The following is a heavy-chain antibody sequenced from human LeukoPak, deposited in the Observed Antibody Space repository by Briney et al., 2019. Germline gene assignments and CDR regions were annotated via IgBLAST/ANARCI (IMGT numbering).Heavy chain of an antibody. CDR3: ARETYSSSYLFDF. J-gene: IGHJ4*02. Sequence: SETLSLTCTVSGGSISSYYWSWIRQPAGKGLEWIGRIYTSGSTNYNPSLKSRVTMSVDTSKNQISLKVNSVTAADTAVYYCARETYSSSYLFDFWGQGTLVTVSS. V-gene: IGHV4-4*07. D-gene: IGHD6-6*01. CDR2: IYTSGST. CDR1: GGSISSYY.